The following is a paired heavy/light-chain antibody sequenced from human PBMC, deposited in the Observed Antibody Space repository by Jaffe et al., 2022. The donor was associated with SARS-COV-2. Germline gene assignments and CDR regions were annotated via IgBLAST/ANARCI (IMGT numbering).Heavy chain of an antibody. CDR2: ISTHDGST. D-gene: IGHD6-19*01. CDR3: ARDRAPLFTSGWYGPLEHYYDY. V-gene: IGHV1-18*01. J-gene: IGHJ4*02. Sequence: QVQLVQSGAEVRKPGASVKVACKASGYTFTTYSISWVRQAPGQGPELMGWISTHDGSTNYAQKFQGRVTMTTDRSTSTVYMDLRSLRSDDTAVYYCARDRAPLFTSGWYGPLEHYYDYWGQGTLVTVSS. CDR1: GYTFTTYS.
Light chain of an antibody. CDR1: QNVLYRSNNKNY. CDR2: WAS. CDR3: QQYYSTPQT. V-gene: IGKV4-1*01. J-gene: IGKJ1*01. Sequence: DIVMTQSPDSVAVSLGERATIKCKSSQNVLYRSNNKNYLAWYQQKPGQPPKLLIYWASTRESGVPDRFSGRGSGTDFTLTISSLQAEDVAVYYCQQYYSTPQTFGQGTKVEIK.